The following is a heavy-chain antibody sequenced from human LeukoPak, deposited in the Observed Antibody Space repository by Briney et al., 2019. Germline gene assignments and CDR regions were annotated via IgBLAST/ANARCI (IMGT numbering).Heavy chain of an antibody. Sequence: GGSQSLSRAACGFKYSDHYIVCVRHPRGKGLEGVGRSINQASSYTKDYAASVEGRFTISRDVSESSLYLQMNSLRTEDTAVYYCGRIAITANNGMDVWGQGTTVTVSS. CDR2: SINQASSYTK. D-gene: IGHD1/OR15-1a*01. CDR3: GRIAITANNGMDV. CDR1: GFKYSDHY. J-gene: IGHJ6*02. V-gene: IGHV3-72*01.